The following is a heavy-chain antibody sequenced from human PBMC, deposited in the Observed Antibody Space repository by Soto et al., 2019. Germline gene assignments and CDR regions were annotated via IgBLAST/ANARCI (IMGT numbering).Heavy chain of an antibody. V-gene: IGHV5-51*01. Sequence: GESLKISCKGSGYSFTSYWIGWVRQMPGKGLEWMGIIYPGDSDTRYSPSFQGQVTISADRSISTAYLQWSGLKASDTAMYYCARGYYDILTGYKHWGQGTLVTVSS. CDR3: ARGYYDILTGYKH. D-gene: IGHD3-9*01. CDR1: GYSFTSYW. J-gene: IGHJ4*02. CDR2: IYPGDSDT.